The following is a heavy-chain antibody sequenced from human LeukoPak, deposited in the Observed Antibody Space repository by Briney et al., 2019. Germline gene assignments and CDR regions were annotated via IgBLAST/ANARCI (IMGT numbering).Heavy chain of an antibody. CDR3: ARQSGNSSRSEWDYFDY. CDR2: IYYSGST. D-gene: IGHD4-23*01. CDR1: GGSISSYY. V-gene: IGHV4-59*08. Sequence: SETLSLTCTVSGGSISSYYWSWIRQPPGKGLEWIGYIYYSGSTNYNPSLKSRVTISVDTSKNQFSLKLSPVPAADTAVYYCARQSGNSSRSEWDYFDYWGQGTLVTVSS. J-gene: IGHJ4*02.